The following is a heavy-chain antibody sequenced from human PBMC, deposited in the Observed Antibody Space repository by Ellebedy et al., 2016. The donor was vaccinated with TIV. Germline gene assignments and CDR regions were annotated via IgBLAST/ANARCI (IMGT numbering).Heavy chain of an antibody. Sequence: PGGSLRLSCVASGFSFRSYWMSWVRQAPGKGLEWVANIYQDGSNQYYVDSVKGRFTISRDTANKSLFLQKNSLRGDDTALYYCARRGSYGDYAVQVNSWFDRWGRGTLVTVSS. CDR3: ARRGSYGDYAVQVNSWFDR. D-gene: IGHD4-17*01. CDR2: IYQDGSNQ. V-gene: IGHV3-7*01. CDR1: GFSFRSYW. J-gene: IGHJ5*02.